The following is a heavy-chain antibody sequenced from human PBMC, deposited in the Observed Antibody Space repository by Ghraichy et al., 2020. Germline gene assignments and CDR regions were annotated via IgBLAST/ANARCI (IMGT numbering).Heavy chain of an antibody. CDR3: AKDLRGYYAPLDF. J-gene: IGHJ4*02. Sequence: GGSLRLSCAASGFNFNKYGMQWVRQAPGKGLEWVAFIRYDGSNKEYADSVKGRFTISRDNSNNTVFLQMNSLRPDDTAVYYCAKDLRGYYAPLDFWGQGTLVTVSS. CDR1: GFNFNKYG. CDR2: IRYDGSNK. V-gene: IGHV3-30*02. D-gene: IGHD3-3*01.